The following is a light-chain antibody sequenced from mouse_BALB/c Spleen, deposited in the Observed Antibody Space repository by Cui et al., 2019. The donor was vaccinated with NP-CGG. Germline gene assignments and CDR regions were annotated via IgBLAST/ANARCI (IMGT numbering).Light chain of an antibody. CDR2: GTN. Sequence: QAVVTQESALTTSPGETVTLTCRSSTGAVTTSNYANWVQEKPDHLFTGLIGGTNNRVPGVPARFSGSLIGDKAALIITGAQTEDEAMYFCALWFSNHWVFGGGTKLTVL. V-gene: IGLV1*01. CDR1: TGAVTTSNY. CDR3: ALWFSNHWV. J-gene: IGLJ1*01.